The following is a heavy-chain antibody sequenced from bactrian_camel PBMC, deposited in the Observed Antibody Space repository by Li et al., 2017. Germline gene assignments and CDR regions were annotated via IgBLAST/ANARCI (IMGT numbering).Heavy chain of an antibody. CDR1: GFTFISYW. J-gene: IGHJ4*01. D-gene: IGHD1*01. CDR2: LKWDGTEK. CDR3: ARDRSVEFQYEFGY. V-gene: IGHV3S6*01. Sequence: HVQLVESGGGLVQPGGSLRLSCAASGFTFISYWMYWVRQAPGKGLEWVSTLKWDGTEKWYADFVKGRFTISRDNAQNTVSLQMHSLTAEDAAVYYCARDRSVEFQYEFGYWGQGTQVTVS.